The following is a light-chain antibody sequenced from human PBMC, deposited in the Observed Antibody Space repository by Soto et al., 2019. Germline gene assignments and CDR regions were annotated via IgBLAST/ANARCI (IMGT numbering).Light chain of an antibody. J-gene: IGKJ1*01. V-gene: IGKV1-5*01. CDR1: QSISSW. CDR2: DAS. Sequence: IQMTQSPSTLSASVGDRVTITCRASQSISSWLAWYQQKPGKAPKLLIYDASSLESGVPSRFSGSGSATEFTLTISRLEPEDFAVYYCQQYGSSGTFGQGTKVDI. CDR3: QQYGSSGT.